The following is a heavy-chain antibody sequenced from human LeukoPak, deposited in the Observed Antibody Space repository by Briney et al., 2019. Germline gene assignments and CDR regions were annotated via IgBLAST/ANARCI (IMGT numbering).Heavy chain of an antibody. D-gene: IGHD6-19*01. CDR1: GGSISSYY. CDR2: IYTSGST. J-gene: IGHJ4*02. CDR3: AREGSGWYRKYFDH. Sequence: SETLSLTCTVSGGSISSYYWSWIRQPAGKGLEWIGRIYTSGSTNYNPSLKSRVTISVDKSKNQFSLKLSSVTAADTAVYYCAREGSGWYRKYFDHWGQGTLVTVSS. V-gene: IGHV4-4*07.